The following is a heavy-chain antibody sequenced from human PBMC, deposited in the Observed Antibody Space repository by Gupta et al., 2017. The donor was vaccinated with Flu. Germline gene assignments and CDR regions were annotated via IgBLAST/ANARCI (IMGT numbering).Heavy chain of an antibody. D-gene: IGHD6-19*01. Sequence: EVQLVESGGGLVQPGGSLRLSCAASGFTLRSYDMHWVRQATGKGLEWVSAIGTAGDTYYPGSVKGRFTISRENAKNSLYLQMNSLRAGDTAVYYCARGGQWLVSGGMDVWGQGTTVTVSS. V-gene: IGHV3-13*01. CDR1: GFTLRSYD. CDR3: ARGGQWLVSGGMDV. CDR2: IGTAGDT. J-gene: IGHJ6*02.